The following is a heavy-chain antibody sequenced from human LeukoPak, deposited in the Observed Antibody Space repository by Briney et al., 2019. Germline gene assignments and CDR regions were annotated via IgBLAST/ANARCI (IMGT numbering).Heavy chain of an antibody. J-gene: IGHJ2*01. CDR2: IYYSGST. CDR3: ARGSSSWYSPQDWYFDL. V-gene: IGHV4-38-2*02. D-gene: IGHD6-13*01. CDR1: GYSISSGYY. Sequence: SETLSLTCTVSGYSISSGYYWGWIRQPPGKGLEWIGSIYYSGSTYYNPSLKSRVTISVDTSKNQFSLKLSSVTAADTAVYYCARGSSSWYSPQDWYFDLWGRGTLVTVSS.